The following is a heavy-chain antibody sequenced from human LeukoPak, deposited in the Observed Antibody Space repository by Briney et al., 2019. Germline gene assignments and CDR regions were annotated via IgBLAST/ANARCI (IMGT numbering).Heavy chain of an antibody. V-gene: IGHV4-59*01. Sequence: PSETLSLTCTVSGGSISSYYWXXXRQPPGXXXXGIGYIYYSGSTNYNPSLKSRVTISVDTSKNQFSLKLSSVTAADTAVYYCASYSSSWYYFDYWGQGTLASVSS. CDR3: ASYSSSWYYFDY. CDR1: GGSISSYY. CDR2: IYYSGST. J-gene: IGHJ4*02. D-gene: IGHD6-13*01.